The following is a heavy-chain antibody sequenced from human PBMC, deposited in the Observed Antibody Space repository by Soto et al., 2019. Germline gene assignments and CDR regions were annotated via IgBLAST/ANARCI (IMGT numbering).Heavy chain of an antibody. CDR2: VNPGPGGA. V-gene: IGHV1-46*01. Sequence: ASVKVSCKASGYSFTSYFIHWVRQAPGQGLEWMGVVNPGPGGASYAPKFQGRLSMTRDTSTNTVHLELRSLKSEDSAVYYCAREGRPGRVGRPVPVPSDAFNVCGQGTLFTVSS. CDR3: AREGRPGRVGRPVPVPSDAFNV. J-gene: IGHJ3*01. CDR1: GYSFTSYF. D-gene: IGHD1-1*01.